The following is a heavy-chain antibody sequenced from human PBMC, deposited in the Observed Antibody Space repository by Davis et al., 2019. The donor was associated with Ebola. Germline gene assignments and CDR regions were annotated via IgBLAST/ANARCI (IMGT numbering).Heavy chain of an antibody. V-gene: IGHV3-64*04. D-gene: IGHD1-26*01. CDR1: GFTFSSYG. Sequence: GESLKISCAASGFTFSSYGMHWVRQAPGKGLKYVSAISSSGGSTYYADSVKGRFTISRDNSKNTLYLQMNSLRAEDTAVYYCANEEKWGPYFGLDYWGQGTLVTVSS. CDR3: ANEEKWGPYFGLDY. CDR2: ISSSGGST. J-gene: IGHJ4*02.